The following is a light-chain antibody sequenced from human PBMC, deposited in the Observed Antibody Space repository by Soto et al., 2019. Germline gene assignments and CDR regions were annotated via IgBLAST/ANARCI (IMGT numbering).Light chain of an antibody. CDR1: SSDVGGYNY. V-gene: IGLV2-8*01. CDR2: EVS. Sequence: QSALTQPPSASGSPGQSVTISCTGTSSDVGGYNYVSWYQQHPGKAPKLMIFEVSERPSGVPDRFSGSKSGNTASLTVSGLQPEDEGDYYCSAYTARSTLVFGGGTKLTVL. CDR3: SAYTARSTLV. J-gene: IGLJ3*02.